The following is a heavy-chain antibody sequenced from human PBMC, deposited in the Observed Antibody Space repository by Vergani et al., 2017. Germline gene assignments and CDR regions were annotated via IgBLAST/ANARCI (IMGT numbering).Heavy chain of an antibody. V-gene: IGHV3-48*01. CDR2: ISSSNRTI. J-gene: IGHJ2*01. Sequence: VEAGGGLVQPGGSLRLSCAASGFTFSSYSMNWVRQAAGKGLEWVSYISSSNRTIYYTDSVKGRFTISRDNAKNSLYLQMNSLRAEDTAVYYCARGRGDNWYFDLWGRGTLVTVSS. D-gene: IGHD3-10*01. CDR1: GFTFSSYS. CDR3: ARGRGDNWYFDL.